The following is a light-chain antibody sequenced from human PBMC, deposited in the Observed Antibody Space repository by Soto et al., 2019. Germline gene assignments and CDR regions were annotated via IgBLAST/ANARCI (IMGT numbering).Light chain of an antibody. CDR1: SSDVGGYNY. CDR3: SSYTTSNTRQIV. J-gene: IGLJ1*01. V-gene: IGLV2-14*03. CDR2: DVS. Sequence: QCVLTRPASVSGCPGQSITISCTGASSDVGGYNYVSWYQHHPGKAPKLMIFDVSNRPSGVSNRFSGSKSGNTASLTISGLQPEDEADYYCSSYTTSNTRQIVFGTGTKVTVL.